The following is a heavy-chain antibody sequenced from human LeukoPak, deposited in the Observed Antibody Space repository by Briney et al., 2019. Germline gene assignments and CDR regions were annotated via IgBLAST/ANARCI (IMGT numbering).Heavy chain of an antibody. Sequence: GGSLRLPCTVSGFTFSSYWMSWVRQAPGKGLEWVSAISGSGGSTYYADSVKGRFTISRDNSKNTLYLQMNSLRAEDTAVYYCAKDWGVVPAAPFDYWGQGTLVTVSS. CDR1: GFTFSSYW. D-gene: IGHD2-2*01. CDR3: AKDWGVVPAAPFDY. CDR2: ISGSGGST. V-gene: IGHV3-23*01. J-gene: IGHJ4*02.